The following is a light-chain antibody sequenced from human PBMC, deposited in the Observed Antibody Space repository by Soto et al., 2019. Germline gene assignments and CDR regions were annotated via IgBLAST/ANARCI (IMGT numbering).Light chain of an antibody. CDR3: QQYDRLTWT. V-gene: IGKV1-5*03. CDR1: QTISSW. J-gene: IGKJ1*01. CDR2: KAS. Sequence: DIQMTQSPSTLSGSVGDRVTITCRASQTISSWLAWYQQKPGKAPKLLIYKASTLKSGVPSRFSGSGSGTQFTLTISSLQPEDFATYYCQQYDRLTWTFGQGTRVEI.